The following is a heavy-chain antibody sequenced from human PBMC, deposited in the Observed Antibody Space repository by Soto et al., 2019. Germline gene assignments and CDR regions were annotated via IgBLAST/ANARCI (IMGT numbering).Heavy chain of an antibody. V-gene: IGHV3-23*01. CDR3: TWSLVARDAFDE. CDR1: VFTFSTSV. J-gene: IGHJ3*01. CDR2: ISGSGDRT. Sequence: RSLRLSCAASVFTFSTSVMSWVRQAPGKGLQWVSSISGSGDRTYYADSVKGRFTVSRDNSKNTLYLDMNTVTADDTALYYCTWSLVARDAFDEWGQGTMVTVSS. D-gene: IGHD5-12*01.